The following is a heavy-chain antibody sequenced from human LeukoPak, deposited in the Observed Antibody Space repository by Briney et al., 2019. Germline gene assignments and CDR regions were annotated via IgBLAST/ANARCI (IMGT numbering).Heavy chain of an antibody. D-gene: IGHD5-18*01. V-gene: IGHV3-7*01. CDR3: ARDAEGRRYSPQDY. CDR1: GFTFSSYW. CDR2: IKLDGSEN. Sequence: GGSLRLSCAASGFTFSSYWMSWVRQAPGKGLQWVANIKLDGSENYYVDSVRGRFTISRDNAKKTLFLQMSSLRVEDTAVYYCARDAEGRRYSPQDYWGQGSLVTVSS. J-gene: IGHJ4*02.